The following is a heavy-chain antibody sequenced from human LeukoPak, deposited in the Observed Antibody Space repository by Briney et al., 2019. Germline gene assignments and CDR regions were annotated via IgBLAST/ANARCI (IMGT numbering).Heavy chain of an antibody. Sequence: GGSLRLSCAASGFTFSSYAMSWVRQAPGKGLEWVSAISGSGSSTYYADSVKGRFTISRDNSKNTLYLQMNSLRAEDTAVYYCAKERNYYDSSGYKDWGQGTLVTVSS. CDR1: GFTFSSYA. V-gene: IGHV3-23*01. J-gene: IGHJ4*02. CDR3: AKERNYYDSSGYKD. CDR2: ISGSGSST. D-gene: IGHD3-22*01.